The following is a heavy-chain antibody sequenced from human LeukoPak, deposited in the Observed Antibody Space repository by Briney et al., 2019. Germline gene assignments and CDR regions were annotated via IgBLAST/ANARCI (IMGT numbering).Heavy chain of an antibody. CDR3: AREPTSGREPTSGRPLDY. CDR2: IYYSGRT. V-gene: IGHV4-59*12. Sequence: PSETLSLTCTVSGGSISSYYWSWIRQPPGKGLEWTGYIYYSGRTNYNPSLKSRVTMSLDTSKNHLSLNLSSVTAADTAVYYCAREPTSGREPTSGRPLDYWGQGTLVTVSS. J-gene: IGHJ4*02. CDR1: GGSISSYY. D-gene: IGHD5-12*01.